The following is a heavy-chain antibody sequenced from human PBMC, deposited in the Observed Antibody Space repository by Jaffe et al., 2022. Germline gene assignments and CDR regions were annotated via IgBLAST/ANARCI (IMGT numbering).Heavy chain of an antibody. J-gene: IGHJ6*03. CDR1: GFTFGDYA. CDR3: TRDLSGYSGYDYNYYYYMDV. CDR2: IRSKAYGGTT. V-gene: IGHV3-49*04. D-gene: IGHD5-12*01. Sequence: EVQLVESGGGLVQPGRSLRLSCTASGFTFGDYAMSWVRQAPGKGLEWVGFIRSKAYGGTTEYAASVKGRFTISRDDSKSIAYLQMNSLKTEDTAVYYCTRDLSGYSGYDYNYYYYMDVWGKGTTVTVSS.